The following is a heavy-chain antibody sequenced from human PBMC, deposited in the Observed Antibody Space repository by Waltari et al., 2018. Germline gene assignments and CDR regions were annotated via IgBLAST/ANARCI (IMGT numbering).Heavy chain of an antibody. CDR2: IYHTGTT. V-gene: IGHV4-38-2*02. Sequence: QVQLQESGPGLVKPSETLSLHCTVSNYSITSGYFWSWIRQSPGKGLEWIGSIYHTGTTYFNPSLKIRVTISIDTSKKQFSLRLRSVTAADTGVYFCARDKGFYDVLPGRGWFDPWGQGTLVTVSS. J-gene: IGHJ5*02. D-gene: IGHD3-9*01. CDR3: ARDKGFYDVLPGRGWFDP. CDR1: NYSITSGYF.